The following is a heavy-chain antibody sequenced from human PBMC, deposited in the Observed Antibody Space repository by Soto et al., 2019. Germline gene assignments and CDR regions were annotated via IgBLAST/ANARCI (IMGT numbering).Heavy chain of an antibody. D-gene: IGHD2-15*01. CDR1: GCTFISYA. Sequence: PGGSLRLSCAASGCTFISYAMSWVRQAPGKGLEWVSAISGSGGSTYYADSVKGRFTISRDNSKNTLYLQMNSLRAEDTAVYYCAKDRVVVAATLYWGQGTLVTVSS. J-gene: IGHJ4*02. V-gene: IGHV3-23*01. CDR3: AKDRVVVAATLY. CDR2: ISGSGGST.